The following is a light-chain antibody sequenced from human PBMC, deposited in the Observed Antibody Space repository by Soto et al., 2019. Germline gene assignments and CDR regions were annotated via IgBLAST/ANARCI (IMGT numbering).Light chain of an antibody. V-gene: IGLV2-14*01. CDR3: TSYASGSSHVV. Sequence: QSALTQPASMSGSPGQSITLSCTGTSIEIGGYDYVSWYQRHPGKAPKLIIYDVNNRPSGVSNRFSGSKSGNTASLTISGLQAEDEADYYCTSYASGSSHVVFGGGTKLTVL. CDR1: SIEIGGYDY. CDR2: DVN. J-gene: IGLJ2*01.